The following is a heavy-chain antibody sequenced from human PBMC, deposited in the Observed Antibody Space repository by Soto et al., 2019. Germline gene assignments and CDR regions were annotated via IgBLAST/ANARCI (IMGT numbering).Heavy chain of an antibody. V-gene: IGHV1-69*01. CDR2: IIPIFGTA. J-gene: IGHJ6*02. D-gene: IGHD2-15*01. Sequence: QVQLVQSGAEVKKPGSSVKVSCKASGGTFSSYAISWVRQVPGQGLEWMGGIIPIFGTANYAQKFQGRVTITADESTSTAYMELSSLRSEDTAVYYCARDCSGGSCYPYYYYGMDVWGQGTTVTVSS. CDR1: GGTFSSYA. CDR3: ARDCSGGSCYPYYYYGMDV.